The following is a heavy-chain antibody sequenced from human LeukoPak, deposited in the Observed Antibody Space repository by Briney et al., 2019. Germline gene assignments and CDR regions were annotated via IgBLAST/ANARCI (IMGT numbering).Heavy chain of an antibody. CDR2: ISAYNGNT. J-gene: IGHJ4*02. Sequence: ASVKVSCKASGGTFSSYAISWVRQAPGQGLEWVGWISAYNGNTNYAQKLQGRVTMTTDTSTSTAYMDLRSLRSDDTAVYYCARVRNSGFRYVDSWGQGTLVTVSS. CDR3: ARVRNSGFRYVDS. CDR1: GGTFSSYA. D-gene: IGHD5-12*01. V-gene: IGHV1-18*01.